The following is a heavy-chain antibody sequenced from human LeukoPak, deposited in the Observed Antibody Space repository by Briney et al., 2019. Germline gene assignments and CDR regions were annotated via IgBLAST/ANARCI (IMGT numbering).Heavy chain of an antibody. V-gene: IGHV4-59*08. Sequence: PSETLSLTCTVSGGSISSYYWSWIRQPRGKGLEWIGYIYYSGSTNYNPSLKSRVTISVDTSKNQFSLKLSSVTAADTAVYYCARQSQEGYYYDSSGYPLDYWGQGTLVTVSS. CDR1: GGSISSYY. D-gene: IGHD3-22*01. J-gene: IGHJ4*02. CDR3: ARQSQEGYYYDSSGYPLDY. CDR2: IYYSGST.